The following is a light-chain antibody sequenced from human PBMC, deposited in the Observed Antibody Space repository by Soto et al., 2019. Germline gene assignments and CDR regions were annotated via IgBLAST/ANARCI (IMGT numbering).Light chain of an antibody. CDR3: QSFDSTLSGFVV. CDR1: SSNIGAGYE. V-gene: IGLV1-40*01. Sequence: QSVLTQPPSVSGAPGQRVTISCTGSSSNIGAGYEVHWYQQLPGTAPKLLIYDNSNRPSGVPDRFSGSKSGTSASLAITGLQAEDEADYYCQSFDSTLSGFVVFGGGTKVTVL. CDR2: DNS. J-gene: IGLJ2*01.